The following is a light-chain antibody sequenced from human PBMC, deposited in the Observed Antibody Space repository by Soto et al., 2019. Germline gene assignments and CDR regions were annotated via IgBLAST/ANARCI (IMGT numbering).Light chain of an antibody. V-gene: IGKV3D-15*01. CDR2: KTS. CDR3: QQYADWPLT. J-gene: IGKJ4*01. CDR1: QSIGTN. Sequence: EVVMTQSPATVSVSPGERTSLSCRASQSIGTNLGWYQQKPGQAPRLLIIKTSIRAAGVPARFSGSGSGTEFTLTISSLQSEDIAVYYCQQYADWPLTFGGRTKVDIK.